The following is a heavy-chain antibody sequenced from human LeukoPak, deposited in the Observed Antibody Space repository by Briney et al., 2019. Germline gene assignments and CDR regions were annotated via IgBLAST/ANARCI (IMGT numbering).Heavy chain of an antibody. Sequence: PGGSLRLSCAASGFTFSSYEMNWVRQAPGKGLEWVSYISSSGSTIYYADSVKGRFTISRDNAKNSLYLQMNSLRAEDTAVYYCARDSHGAGSYDNGWFDPWGQGTLVTVSS. CDR2: ISSSGSTI. CDR3: ARDSHGAGSYDNGWFDP. D-gene: IGHD3-10*01. V-gene: IGHV3-48*03. CDR1: GFTFSSYE. J-gene: IGHJ5*02.